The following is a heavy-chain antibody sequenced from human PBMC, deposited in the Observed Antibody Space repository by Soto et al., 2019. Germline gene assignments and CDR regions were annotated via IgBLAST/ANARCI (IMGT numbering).Heavy chain of an antibody. J-gene: IGHJ6*02. CDR1: GYTFTGYY. V-gene: IGHV1-2*02. Sequence: QVQLVQSGAEVKKPGASVKVSCKASGYTFTGYYMHWVRQAPGQGLEWMGWINPNSGGTNYAQKFQGRVTMTRDTSISPAYMELSRLRSEDTAVYYCARARPPVYYYGMDVWGQGTTVTVSS. CDR3: ARARPPVYYYGMDV. CDR2: INPNSGGT. D-gene: IGHD6-6*01.